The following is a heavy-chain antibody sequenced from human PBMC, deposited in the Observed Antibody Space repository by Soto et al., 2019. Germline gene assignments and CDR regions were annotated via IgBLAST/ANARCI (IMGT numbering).Heavy chain of an antibody. CDR3: ARERVGNNYEFDF. Sequence: GGSLRLSCEASGFTFNSYWMHWVRQAPGKGLLWVSLINNDESITSYADSVKGRFTISRDNAKNTLYLQMNSLRAEDTAVYYCARERVGNNYEFDFWGQGTLVTVSS. D-gene: IGHD5-12*01. CDR1: GFTFNSYW. CDR2: INNDESIT. J-gene: IGHJ4*02. V-gene: IGHV3-74*01.